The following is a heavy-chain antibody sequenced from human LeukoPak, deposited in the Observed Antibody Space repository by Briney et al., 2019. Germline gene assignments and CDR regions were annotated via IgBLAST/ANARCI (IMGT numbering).Heavy chain of an antibody. Sequence: PSQTLSLTCTVSGGSISSGSYYWSWIRQPAGKGLEWIGRIYTSGSTNYNPSLKSRVTISVDTSKNQFSLKLSSVTAADTAVYYCARGGRAVKLDYWGQGTLVTVSS. CDR2: IYTSGST. D-gene: IGHD4-11*01. CDR1: GGSISSGSYY. CDR3: ARGGRAVKLDY. J-gene: IGHJ4*02. V-gene: IGHV4-61*02.